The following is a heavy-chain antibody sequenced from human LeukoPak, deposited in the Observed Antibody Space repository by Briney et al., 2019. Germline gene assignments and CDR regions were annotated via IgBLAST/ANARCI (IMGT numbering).Heavy chain of an antibody. CDR2: IRYDGSNK. CDR1: EFTFSSYG. V-gene: IGHV3-30*02. CDR3: AKDEVYYYDSSGYSY. D-gene: IGHD3-22*01. J-gene: IGHJ4*02. Sequence: GGSLRLSCAASEFTFSSYGMHWVRQAPGKGLEWVAFIRYDGSNKYYADSVKGRFTISRDNSKNTLYLQMNSLRAEDTAVYYCAKDEVYYYDSSGYSYWGQETLVTVSS.